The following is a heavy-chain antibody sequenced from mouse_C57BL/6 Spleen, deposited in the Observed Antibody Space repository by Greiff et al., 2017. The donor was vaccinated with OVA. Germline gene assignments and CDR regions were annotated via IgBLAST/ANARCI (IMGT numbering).Heavy chain of an antibody. V-gene: IGHV5-17*01. CDR1: GFTFSDYG. CDR2: ISSGSSTI. CDR3: ARREYAGNYYAMDY. D-gene: IGHD5-1*01. Sequence: EVQRVESGGGLVKPGGSLKLSCAASGFTFSDYGMHWVRQAPEKGLEWVAYISSGSSTIYYADTVKGRFTISRDNAKNTLFLQMTSLRSEDTAMYYCARREYAGNYYAMDYWGQGTSVTVSS. J-gene: IGHJ4*01.